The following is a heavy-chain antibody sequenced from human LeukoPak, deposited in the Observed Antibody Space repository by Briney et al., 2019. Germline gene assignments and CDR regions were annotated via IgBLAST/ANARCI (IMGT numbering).Heavy chain of an antibody. V-gene: IGHV4-61*01. CDR2: MYYSGST. D-gene: IGHD3-10*01. CDR1: GGSVSRSNYY. Sequence: SETLSLTCNVSGGSVSRSNYYWTWIRQPPGKGLEWIGYMYYSGSTYYNPSLKSRVTISIDTSKNQFSLKLSSVTAADTAVYYCARSDYHNSGSHTVFDAFDIWGQGTRVTVSS. J-gene: IGHJ3*02. CDR3: ARSDYHNSGSHTVFDAFDI.